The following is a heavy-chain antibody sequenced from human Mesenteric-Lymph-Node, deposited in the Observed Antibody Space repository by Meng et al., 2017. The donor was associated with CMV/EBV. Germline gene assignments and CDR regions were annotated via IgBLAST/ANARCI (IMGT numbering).Heavy chain of an antibody. J-gene: IGHJ4*02. D-gene: IGHD2-15*01. CDR1: GFTFSSYW. CDR2: IDVDGSTT. CDR3: VRSVLGGASVVAFDY. V-gene: IGHV3-74*01. Sequence: EVQLVESGGGLVQPGESLRLSCAASGFTFSSYWMHWVRQAPGKGLVWLSRIDVDGSTTNYANSAKGRFTISRDNAKNTLYLQINDLTPEDTAVYYCVRSVLGGASVVAFDYWGQGTLVTVSS.